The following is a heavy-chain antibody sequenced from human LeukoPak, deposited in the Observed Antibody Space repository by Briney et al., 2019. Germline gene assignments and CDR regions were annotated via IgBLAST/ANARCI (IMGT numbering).Heavy chain of an antibody. Sequence: GASVKVSCKASGYTFTSYDINWVRQATGQGLEWMGWMNPNSGNTGYAQKFQGRVTMTRNTSISTAYMELSSVRSEDTAVYYCARGSYDYVWGSYRSVYFDYWGQGTLVTVSS. CDR3: ARGSYDYVWGSYRSVYFDY. CDR1: GYTFTSYD. J-gene: IGHJ4*02. V-gene: IGHV1-8*01. D-gene: IGHD3-16*02. CDR2: MNPNSGNT.